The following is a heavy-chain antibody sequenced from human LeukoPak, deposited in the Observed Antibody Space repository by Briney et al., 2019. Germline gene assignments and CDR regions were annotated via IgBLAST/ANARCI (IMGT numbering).Heavy chain of an antibody. J-gene: IGHJ4*02. CDR2: ISYDGSNK. CDR1: GFTFSSYA. V-gene: IGHV3-30-3*01. CDR3: AKQWELLTYFDY. Sequence: GRSLRLSCAASGFTFSSYAMHWVRQAPGKGLEWVAVISYDGSNKYYADSVKGRFTISRDNSKNTLYLQMNSLRAEDTAMYYCAKQWELLTYFDYWGQGTLVTVSS. D-gene: IGHD1-26*01.